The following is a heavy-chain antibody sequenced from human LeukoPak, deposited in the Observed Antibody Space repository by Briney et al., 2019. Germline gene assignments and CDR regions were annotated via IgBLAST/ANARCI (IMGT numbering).Heavy chain of an antibody. CDR1: GFTFSSYA. D-gene: IGHD6-6*01. CDR3: AKDRGIAARPGNWFDP. J-gene: IGHJ5*02. CDR2: ISGSGGST. V-gene: IGHV3-23*01. Sequence: TGGSLRLSCAASGFTFSSYAMSWVRQAPGKGLEWVSAISGSGGSTYYADSVKGRFTTSRDNSKNTLYLQMNSLRAEDTAVYYCAKDRGIAARPGNWFDPWGQGTLVTVSS.